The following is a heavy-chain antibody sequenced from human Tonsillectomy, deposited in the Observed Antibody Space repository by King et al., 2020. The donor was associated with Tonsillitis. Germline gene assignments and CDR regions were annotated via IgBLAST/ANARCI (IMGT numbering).Heavy chain of an antibody. CDR3: TRSNSGSYYNNAFDI. D-gene: IGHD1-26*01. V-gene: IGHV3-73*01. Sequence: QLVQSGGGLVQPGGSLKLSCAASGFFFNGSSVHWVRQASGRGLEWVGRSTKEGNNYVTAYGASVEGRMIISRDDSKNTAYLQMNSMNTEDTAVYYCTRSNSGSYYNNAFDIWGQGTMVTVSS. CDR1: GFFFNGSS. CDR2: STKEGNNYVT. J-gene: IGHJ3*02.